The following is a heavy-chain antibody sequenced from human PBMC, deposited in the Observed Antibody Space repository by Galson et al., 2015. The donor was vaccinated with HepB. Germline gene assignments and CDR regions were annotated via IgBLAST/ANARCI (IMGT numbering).Heavy chain of an antibody. CDR2: IWYDGSKE. V-gene: IGHV3-33*01. CDR3: ARETNSRYDRYWYFDL. CDR1: GFIFSSYG. D-gene: IGHD5-12*01. Sequence: SLRLSCATSGFIFSSYGMNWVRQAPGKGLEWVAVIWYDGSKEYYADSVKGRFTVSRDNSKGTMFLQMDSLRAEDTGLYYCARETNSRYDRYWYFDLWGRGTPVIVSS. J-gene: IGHJ2*01.